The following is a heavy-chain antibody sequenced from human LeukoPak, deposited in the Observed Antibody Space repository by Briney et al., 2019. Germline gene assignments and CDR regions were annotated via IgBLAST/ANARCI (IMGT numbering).Heavy chain of an antibody. Sequence: ASVKVSCKASGYTFTGYYMHWVRQAPGQGLEWMGWINPNTGGTKYAQEFQGRVTMTGDTSLSIVQMELRSLTADDTAMYYCATPVPGYGALDVWGQGTMVTVSS. CDR3: ATPVPGYGALDV. CDR2: INPNTGGT. CDR1: GYTFTGYY. D-gene: IGHD3-9*01. V-gene: IGHV1-2*02. J-gene: IGHJ3*01.